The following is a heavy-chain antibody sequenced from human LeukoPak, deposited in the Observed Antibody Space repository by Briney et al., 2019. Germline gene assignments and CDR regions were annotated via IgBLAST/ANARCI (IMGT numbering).Heavy chain of an antibody. CDR2: IYYSGST. V-gene: IGHV4-59*01. CDR1: GGSISSYY. Sequence: SETLSLTCTVSGGSISSYYWSWIRQPPGKGLEWIGYIYYSGSTNYNPSLKSRVTISVDTSKNQFSLKLSSVAAADTAVYYCAREGISYYDILTGYHYGMDVWGQGTTVTVSS. J-gene: IGHJ6*02. D-gene: IGHD3-9*01. CDR3: AREGISYYDILTGYHYGMDV.